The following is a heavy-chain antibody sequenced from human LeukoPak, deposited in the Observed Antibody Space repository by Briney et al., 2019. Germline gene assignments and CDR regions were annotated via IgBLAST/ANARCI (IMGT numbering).Heavy chain of an antibody. Sequence: SETLSLTCTVSGGSISNGSYYGGGGGQPPGKGREWMGSIYYSGTTYYTPSLKSRVSISVDTSKNQFSLRLSSVTAADTAVYYCARDAGITGASYPGIDDPFHIWGQGTLVTVSS. D-gene: IGHD1-20*01. CDR1: GGSISNGSYY. CDR2: IYYSGTT. CDR3: ARDAGITGASYPGIDDPFHI. V-gene: IGHV4-39*07. J-gene: IGHJ3*02.